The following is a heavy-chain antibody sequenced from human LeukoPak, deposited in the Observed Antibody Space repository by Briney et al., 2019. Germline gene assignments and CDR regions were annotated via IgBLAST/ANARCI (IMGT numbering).Heavy chain of an antibody. D-gene: IGHD6-19*01. Sequence: SQTLSLTCTVSGGTISSGGYYWSWIRQHPGKGLEWIGHIYYSGSTYYSPSLKTRVTISVDTSKNQFSLKLNSVTAADTAVYYCAREDSSAWYLDYWGQGTLVTVSS. V-gene: IGHV4-31*03. CDR1: GGTISSGGYY. J-gene: IGHJ4*02. CDR2: IYYSGST. CDR3: AREDSSAWYLDY.